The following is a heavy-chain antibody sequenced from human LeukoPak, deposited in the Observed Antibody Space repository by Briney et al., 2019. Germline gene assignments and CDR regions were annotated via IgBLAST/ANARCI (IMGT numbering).Heavy chain of an antibody. Sequence: GGSLRLSCAASGFTFNTYAMSWVRQAPGKGLEWVSAISGSGGSTYYADSVKGRFTISRDNSKNTLYLQMNSLRAEDTAVYYCAKDNYGDYGGFDYWGQGTLVTVSS. D-gene: IGHD4-17*01. J-gene: IGHJ4*02. CDR2: ISGSGGST. CDR1: GFTFNTYA. V-gene: IGHV3-23*01. CDR3: AKDNYGDYGGFDY.